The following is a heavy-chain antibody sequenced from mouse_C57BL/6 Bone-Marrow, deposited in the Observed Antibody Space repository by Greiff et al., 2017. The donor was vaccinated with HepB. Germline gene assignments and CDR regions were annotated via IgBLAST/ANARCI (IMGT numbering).Heavy chain of an antibody. Sequence: VQLQQSGAELVKPGASVKMSCKASGYTFTSYWITWVKQRPGQGLEWIGDIYPGSGSTNYNEKFKSKATLTVDTSSSTAYMQLSSLTSEDSAVYYCAGYYYGSSSRYFDVWGTGTTVTVSS. D-gene: IGHD1-1*01. V-gene: IGHV1-55*01. J-gene: IGHJ1*03. CDR2: IYPGSGST. CDR3: AGYYYGSSSRYFDV. CDR1: GYTFTSYW.